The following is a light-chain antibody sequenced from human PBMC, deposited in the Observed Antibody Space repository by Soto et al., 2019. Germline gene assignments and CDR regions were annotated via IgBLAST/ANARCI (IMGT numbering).Light chain of an antibody. Sequence: EIVLTQSPGTLSLSPGERATLSCRASQSVRSNYLAWYQQKPGRAPRLLIYNSNTRATGVPDRFSGSWSGTDFTLTISRLEPEDFALYYGQQYRDLPQTFGQGTKVEMK. CDR2: NSN. CDR3: QQYRDLPQT. CDR1: QSVRSNY. J-gene: IGKJ1*01. V-gene: IGKV3-20*01.